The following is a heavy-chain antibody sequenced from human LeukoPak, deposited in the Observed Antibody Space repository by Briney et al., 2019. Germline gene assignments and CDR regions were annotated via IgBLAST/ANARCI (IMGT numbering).Heavy chain of an antibody. J-gene: IGHJ5*02. D-gene: IGHD3-22*01. CDR1: GFTFSDYS. V-gene: IGHV3-74*01. Sequence: GSLRLSCAASGFTFSDYSMNWVRQAPGKGLVWVSRINTDGTSTSYADSVKGRFTISRDNAKNTLYLQMNSLRAEDTAVYYCARRSPAIGSGYPSGFDPWGQGTLVTVSS. CDR3: ARRSPAIGSGYPSGFDP. CDR2: INTDGTST.